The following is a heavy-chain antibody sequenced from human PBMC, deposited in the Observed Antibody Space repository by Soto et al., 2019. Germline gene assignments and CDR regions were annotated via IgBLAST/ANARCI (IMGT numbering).Heavy chain of an antibody. CDR2: IKSKTDGGTP. CDR3: TRETEYCIGVVRFDY. D-gene: IGHD3-3*01. J-gene: IGHJ4*01. CDR1: GFTFNNAW. Sequence: PGGSLRLSCAASGFTFNNAWINWVRQAPGKGLEWVGRIKSKTDGGTPDYAAPVKGRFAISRDDSKNMVYLQMNSLKTEDTGINYCTRETEYCIGVVRFDYWGHGTLVTVSS. V-gene: IGHV3-15*07.